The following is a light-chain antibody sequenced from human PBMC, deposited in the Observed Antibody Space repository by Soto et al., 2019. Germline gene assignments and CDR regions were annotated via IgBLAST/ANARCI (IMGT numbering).Light chain of an antibody. Sequence: DIQLTQSPSFLSASVGDRVTITCRASQGISSYLAWYQQKPGKAPKLLIYAASTLQSGVPSRFSGSGSGTEFTLTISSLQPEDFATYYCQQLNSYPPSITFGQGTRREIK. CDR3: QQLNSYPPSIT. J-gene: IGKJ5*01. V-gene: IGKV1-9*01. CDR1: QGISSY. CDR2: AAS.